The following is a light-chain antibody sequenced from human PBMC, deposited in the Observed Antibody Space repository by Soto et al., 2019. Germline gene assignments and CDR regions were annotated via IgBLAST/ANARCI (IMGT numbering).Light chain of an antibody. CDR1: SSNIGKNL. V-gene: IGLV1-51*01. CDR3: VSWDSSLYAVV. Sequence: QSVLTQPPSVSAAPGQKVTISCSGGSSNIGKNLVSWYQKFPGTAPKLLIYDSNKRPSGIPDRFSGSESDTSATLGITGLQTRDEADYYCVSWDSSLYAVVFGGGTKLTVL. J-gene: IGLJ3*02. CDR2: DSN.